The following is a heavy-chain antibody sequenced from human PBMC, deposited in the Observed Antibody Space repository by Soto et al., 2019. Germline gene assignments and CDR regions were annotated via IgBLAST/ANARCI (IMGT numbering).Heavy chain of an antibody. CDR1: GFTFSGFG. CDR3: AKDRAGYSRGMDV. J-gene: IGHJ6*02. D-gene: IGHD2-2*02. V-gene: IGHV3-30*18. CDR2: ISYDGSHK. Sequence: QVQLVESGGDVVQPGGSLRLSCEVSGFTFSGFGMHWVRQAPGEGLEWVALISYDGSHKYYANSVKGRFTVSKDISKNTRYLQMNSLRAEDTAVYFCAKDRAGYSRGMDVWGQGTTVTVSS.